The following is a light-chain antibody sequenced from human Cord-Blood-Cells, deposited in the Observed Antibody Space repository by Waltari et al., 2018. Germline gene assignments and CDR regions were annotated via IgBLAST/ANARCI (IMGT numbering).Light chain of an antibody. CDR1: QSVSSSY. CDR3: QQYGSSPRT. V-gene: IGKV3-20*01. CDR2: GAS. Sequence: ENVLTPSPGTLSLSPGERATLSCRASQSVSSSYLAWYQQKPGQAPRLLIYGASSRATGIPDRFSGSGSGTDFTLTISRLEPEDFAVYYCQQYGSSPRTFGQGTKVEIK. J-gene: IGKJ1*01.